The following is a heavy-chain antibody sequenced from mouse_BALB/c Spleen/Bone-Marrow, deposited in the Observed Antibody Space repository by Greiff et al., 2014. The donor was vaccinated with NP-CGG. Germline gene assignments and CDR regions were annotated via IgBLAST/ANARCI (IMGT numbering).Heavy chain of an antibody. CDR2: IDPANGNT. Sequence: EVQLQQSVAELVKPGASVKLSCTASGFNIKDTYMHWVKQRPEQGLEWIGRIDPANGNTKYDPKFQGKATITADTSSNTAYLQLSSLTSEDTAVYYCAIYYYGSSGFAYWGQGTLVTVSA. J-gene: IGHJ3*01. D-gene: IGHD1-1*01. CDR1: GFNIKDTY. V-gene: IGHV14-3*02. CDR3: AIYYYGSSGFAY.